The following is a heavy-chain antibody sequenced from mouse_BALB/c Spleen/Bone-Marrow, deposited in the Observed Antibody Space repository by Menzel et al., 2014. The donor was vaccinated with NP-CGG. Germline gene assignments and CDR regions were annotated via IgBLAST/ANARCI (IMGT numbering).Heavy chain of an antibody. J-gene: IGHJ1*01. V-gene: IGHV1S135*01. CDR2: IDPYNGDT. CDR1: GYAFTSYN. Sequence: EVKLMESGPELVKPGASVKVSCKASGYAFTSYNMYWVKQSHGKSLEWIGYIDPYNGDTSYNQKFKGKATLTVDKSSSTAYMHLNSLTSEDSAVYYCAREDNWYFDVWGAGTTVTVSS. CDR3: AREDNWYFDV.